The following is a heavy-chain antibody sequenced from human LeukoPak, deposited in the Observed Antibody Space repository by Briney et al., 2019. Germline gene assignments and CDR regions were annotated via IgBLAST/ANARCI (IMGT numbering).Heavy chain of an antibody. J-gene: IGHJ6*02. V-gene: IGHV3-73*01. CDR3: KSAVTPAYYGMDV. CDR2: IRSKANSYAT. Sequence: PGGSLRLSCAASGFTFSGSAMHWVRQASGKGLEWVGRIRSKANSYATAYAASVKGRFTISRDDSKNTAYLQMNSLKTEDTAVYYCKSAVTPAYYGMDVWGQGTTVTVSS. CDR1: GFTFSGSA. D-gene: IGHD4-4*01.